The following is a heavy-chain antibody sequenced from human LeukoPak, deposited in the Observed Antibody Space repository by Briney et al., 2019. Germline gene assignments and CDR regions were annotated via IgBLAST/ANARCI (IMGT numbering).Heavy chain of an antibody. Sequence: GRSLRLSCAASGFTFSSYGMHWVRQAPGKGLEWVAVIWYDGSNRYYADSVKGRFTISRDNSKNTLYLQLNSLRAEDTAVYYCARGKREVLNTRVFDYWGQETLVTVSS. V-gene: IGHV3-33*01. J-gene: IGHJ4*02. CDR3: ARGKREVLNTRVFDY. CDR1: GFTFSSYG. CDR2: IWYDGSNR. D-gene: IGHD1-26*01.